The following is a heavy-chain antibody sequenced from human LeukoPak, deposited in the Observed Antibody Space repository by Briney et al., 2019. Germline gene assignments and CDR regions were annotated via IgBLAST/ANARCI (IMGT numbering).Heavy chain of an antibody. J-gene: IGHJ3*02. CDR2: IYYSGST. CDR1: GGSISGYY. CDR3: ARHFTYYYDSSGYPRDAFDI. Sequence: SETLSLTCTVSGGSISGYYWSWIRQSPGKGLVWIGYIYYSGSTNYNPSLKSRVTISLDMSKNQFSLKLSSVTAADTTLYYCARHFTYYYDSSGYPRDAFDIWGQGTMVTVSS. V-gene: IGHV4-59*08. D-gene: IGHD3-22*01.